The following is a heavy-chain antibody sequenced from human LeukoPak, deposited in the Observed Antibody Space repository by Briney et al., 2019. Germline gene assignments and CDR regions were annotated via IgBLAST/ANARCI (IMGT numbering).Heavy chain of an antibody. CDR2: INPNSGGT. J-gene: IGHJ4*02. Sequence: ASVKVSCKASGYTFTGYYMHWVRQAPGQGLEWMGWINPNSGGTNCAQKFQGRVTMTRDTSISTAYMELSRLRSDDTAVYYCARAEIVGATRDPFDDWGQGTLVTIST. D-gene: IGHD1-26*01. CDR1: GYTFTGYY. V-gene: IGHV1-2*02. CDR3: ARAEIVGATRDPFDD.